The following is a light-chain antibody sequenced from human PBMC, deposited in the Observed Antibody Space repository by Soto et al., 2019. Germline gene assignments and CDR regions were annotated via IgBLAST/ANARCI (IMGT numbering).Light chain of an antibody. Sequence: QSVLTQPPSASGTPGQRVTISCSGSSSNIGSNYVYWYQQLPGTAPKLLIYSNNQRPSGVPDRFSGSKSGTSVSLAISGLRSEDEADYYCAAWDDSLRGYVFGTGTKLTVL. V-gene: IGLV1-47*02. J-gene: IGLJ1*01. CDR3: AAWDDSLRGYV. CDR2: SNN. CDR1: SSNIGSNY.